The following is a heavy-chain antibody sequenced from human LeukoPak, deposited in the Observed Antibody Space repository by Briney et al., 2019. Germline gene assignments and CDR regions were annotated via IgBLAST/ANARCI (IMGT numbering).Heavy chain of an antibody. CDR3: ARHKDGSIVDY. J-gene: IGHJ4*02. Sequence: GESLKISCKGSGYTFTSFWIGWVRQMPGKGLEWMGIIYPGDSETRYNPSSRGQVTISADKSISTAYLQWSSLKASDTAMYYCARHKDGSIVDYWGQGTLVTVSS. CDR2: IYPGDSET. CDR1: GYTFTSFW. V-gene: IGHV5-51*01. D-gene: IGHD6-6*01.